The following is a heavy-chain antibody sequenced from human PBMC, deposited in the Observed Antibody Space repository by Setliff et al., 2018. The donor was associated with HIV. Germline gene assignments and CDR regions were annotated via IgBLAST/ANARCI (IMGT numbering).Heavy chain of an antibody. D-gene: IGHD3-10*01. CDR1: GGSISIHPFY. CDR3: ARVGASGVPSTMDYYYYMDV. V-gene: IGHV4-39*07. J-gene: IGHJ6*03. Sequence: SETLSLTCTVSGGSISIHPFYWGWIRQPPGKGLEWIGSIHYGGTTYSNPSLRSRVTLSVDTSKHQFSLKLSSVTAADTAVYYCARVGASGVPSTMDYYYYMDVWGKGTTVTVSS. CDR2: IHYGGTT.